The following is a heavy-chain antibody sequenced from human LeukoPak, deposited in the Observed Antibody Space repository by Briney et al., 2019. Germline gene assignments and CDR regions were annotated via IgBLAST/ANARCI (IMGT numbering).Heavy chain of an antibody. CDR1: GFTFKNYA. V-gene: IGHV3-30*04. CDR3: ARDGVTRRYNTYYYMDV. Sequence: GGSLRLSCAASGFTFKNYALHWVRQAPGKGLEWVSFIAYDGSSIYYRDSVKGRFTISRDYSRNILYLQMDSLRSDDTATYYCARDGVTRRYNTYYYMDVWGKGTTVTVFS. D-gene: IGHD1-1*01. J-gene: IGHJ6*03. CDR2: IAYDGSSI.